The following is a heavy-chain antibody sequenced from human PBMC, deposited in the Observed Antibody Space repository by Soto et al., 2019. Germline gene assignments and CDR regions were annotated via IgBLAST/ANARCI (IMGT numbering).Heavy chain of an antibody. Sequence: SETLALTCAVSGGSFSGYYWSWIRQPPGKGLEWIGEINHSGSTNYNPSLKSRVTISVDTSKNQFSLKLSSVTAADTAVYYCARGGDVVVVAATPTHYYGMDVWGQGTTVTVSS. CDR3: ARGGDVVVVAATPTHYYGMDV. J-gene: IGHJ6*02. CDR2: INHSGST. CDR1: GGSFSGYY. V-gene: IGHV4-34*01. D-gene: IGHD2-15*01.